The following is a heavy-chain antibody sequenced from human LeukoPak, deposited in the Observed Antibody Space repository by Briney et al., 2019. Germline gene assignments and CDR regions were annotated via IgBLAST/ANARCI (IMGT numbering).Heavy chain of an antibody. J-gene: IGHJ4*02. D-gene: IGHD1-26*01. CDR3: ARATKWELLYFDY. V-gene: IGHV4-59*01. Sequence: PSETLSLTSTVSGGSISSYYWSWIRQPPGKGLEWIGYIYYSGSTNYNPSLKSRVTISVDTSKNQFSLKLSSVTAADTAVYYCARATKWELLYFDYWGQGTLVTVSS. CDR2: IYYSGST. CDR1: GGSISSYY.